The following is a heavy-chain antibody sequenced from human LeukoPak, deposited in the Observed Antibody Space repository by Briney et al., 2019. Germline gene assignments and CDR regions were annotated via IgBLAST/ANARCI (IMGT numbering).Heavy chain of an antibody. Sequence: GASVKVSCKASGYTFTGYYMHWVRQAPGQGLEWMGWINPNSGGTNYAQKFQDRVSMTRDTSISTAYMHLSRLRSDDTAVYYCARALMATIDYWGQGTLVTVSS. CDR1: GYTFTGYY. J-gene: IGHJ4*02. CDR3: ARALMATIDY. CDR2: INPNSGGT. V-gene: IGHV1-2*02. D-gene: IGHD5-24*01.